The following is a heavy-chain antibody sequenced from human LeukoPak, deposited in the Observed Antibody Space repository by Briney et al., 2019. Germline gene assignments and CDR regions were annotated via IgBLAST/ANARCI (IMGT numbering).Heavy chain of an antibody. V-gene: IGHV3-33*08. J-gene: IGHJ4*02. CDR1: GFTFSSYG. Sequence: QPGGSLRLSCAASGFTFSSYGMHWVRQAPGKGLEWVAVIWYDGSNKYYADSVKGRFTISRDNSKNTLYLQMNSLRAEDTAVYYCARMYYYDSSGYKGSYFDYWGQGTLVTVSS. D-gene: IGHD3-22*01. CDR2: IWYDGSNK. CDR3: ARMYYYDSSGYKGSYFDY.